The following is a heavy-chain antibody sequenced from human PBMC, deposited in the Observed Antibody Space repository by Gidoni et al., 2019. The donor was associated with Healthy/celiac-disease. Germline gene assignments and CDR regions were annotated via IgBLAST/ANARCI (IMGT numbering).Heavy chain of an antibody. J-gene: IGHJ4*02. D-gene: IGHD1-26*01. CDR1: GFTFSNAW. CDR3: TTGWIIVGAIHFDY. Sequence: EVQLVESGGGLVKPGGSLRLSCAASGFTFSNAWMSWVRQAPGKGLEWVGRIKSKTDSGTTDYAAPVKGRFTISRDDSKNTLYLQMNSLKTEDTAVYYCTTGWIIVGAIHFDYWGQGTLVTVSS. V-gene: IGHV3-15*01. CDR2: IKSKTDSGTT.